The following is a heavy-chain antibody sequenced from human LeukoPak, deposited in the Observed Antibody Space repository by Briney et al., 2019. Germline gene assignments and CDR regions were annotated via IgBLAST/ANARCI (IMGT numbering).Heavy chain of an antibody. CDR1: GGSISSYY. CDR2: IYYSGST. CDR3: ARQGGIAAAATNFDY. J-gene: IGHJ4*02. D-gene: IGHD6-13*01. V-gene: IGHV4-59*08. Sequence: SETLSLTCTVSGGSISSYYWSWIRQPPGKGLDWNVYIYYSGSTNYNPSLKSRVTISVDTSKNQFSLKLTSVTAADTAVYYCARQGGIAAAATNFDYWGQGTLVTVSS.